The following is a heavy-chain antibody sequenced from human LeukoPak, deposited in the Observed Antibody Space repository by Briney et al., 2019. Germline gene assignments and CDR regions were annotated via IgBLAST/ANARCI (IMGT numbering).Heavy chain of an antibody. CDR1: GYTFTSYY. Sequence: ASVKVSCKASGYTFTSYYMHWVRQAPGQGLEWMGIINPSGGSTSYAQKFQGRVTMTRDTSTSTVYMELSSLRSEDTAVYYCARDLMVRGVYYYYGMDVWGKGTTVTVSS. CDR3: ARDLMVRGVYYYYGMDV. J-gene: IGHJ6*04. V-gene: IGHV1-46*01. D-gene: IGHD3-10*01. CDR2: INPSGGST.